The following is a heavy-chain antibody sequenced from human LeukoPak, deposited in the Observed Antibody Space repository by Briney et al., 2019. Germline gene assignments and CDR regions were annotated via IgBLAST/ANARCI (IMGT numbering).Heavy chain of an antibody. J-gene: IGHJ6*02. CDR1: GFTFSSYA. CDR3: AKDYYDSSGYLLYGMDV. D-gene: IGHD3-22*01. Sequence: GGSLRLSCAASGFTFSSYAMSWVRQAPGEGLEWVSAISGSGGSTYYADSVKGRFTISRDNSKNTLYLQMHSLRAEDTAVYYCAKDYYDSSGYLLYGMDVWGQGTTVTVSS. CDR2: ISGSGGST. V-gene: IGHV3-23*01.